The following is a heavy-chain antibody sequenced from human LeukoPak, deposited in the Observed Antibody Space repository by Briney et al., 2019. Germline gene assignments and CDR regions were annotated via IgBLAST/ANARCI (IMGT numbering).Heavy chain of an antibody. J-gene: IGHJ4*02. D-gene: IGHD6-19*01. CDR2: ISGSGGSA. Sequence: PGGSLRLSCAASGFTFSSFKMSWVRQAPGKGLEWVSAISGSGGSAYYADSVKGRFTISRDNSRNSLSLQMNSLRAEDTALYYCAKTGYSSGWYRIWDYWGQGTLVTVSS. V-gene: IGHV3-23*01. CDR3: AKTGYSSGWYRIWDY. CDR1: GFTFSSFK.